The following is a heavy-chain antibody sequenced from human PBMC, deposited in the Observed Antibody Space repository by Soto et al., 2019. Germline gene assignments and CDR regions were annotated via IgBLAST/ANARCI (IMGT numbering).Heavy chain of an antibody. Sequence: PGGSLRLSCAASGFTFSGSAMHWVRQASGKGLEWVGRIRSKANSYATAYAASVKGRFTTSRDDSKNTAYLQMNSLKTEDTAVYYCTRALYSSSWYYYYYGMDVWGQGTTVTVSS. J-gene: IGHJ6*02. CDR1: GFTFSGSA. CDR3: TRALYSSSWYYYYYGMDV. CDR2: IRSKANSYAT. D-gene: IGHD6-13*01. V-gene: IGHV3-73*01.